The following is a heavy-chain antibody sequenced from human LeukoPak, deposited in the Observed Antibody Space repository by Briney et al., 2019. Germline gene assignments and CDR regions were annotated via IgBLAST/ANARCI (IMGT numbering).Heavy chain of an antibody. D-gene: IGHD4-23*01. CDR1: GFTFSSYA. CDR3: AKDLGADYGGNSGNDY. J-gene: IGHJ4*02. V-gene: IGHV3-23*01. Sequence: GGSLRLSCAASGFTFSSYAMSWVRQAPGKGLEWVSAISGSGGSTYYADSVKGRFTISRDNSTNTLYLQMNSLRAEDTAVYYCAKDLGADYGGNSGNDYWGQGTLVTVSS. CDR2: ISGSGGST.